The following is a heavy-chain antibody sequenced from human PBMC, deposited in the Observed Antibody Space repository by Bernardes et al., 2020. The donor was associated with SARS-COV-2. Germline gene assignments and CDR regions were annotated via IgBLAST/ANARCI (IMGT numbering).Heavy chain of an antibody. D-gene: IGHD3-22*01. Sequence: SDTLYLTCSVSGGSVSIGSDYWNWVRQPAGTGLEWIGRIYTSGSTKYNPSLNSRVTISIDTSMNQFSLELRSVTAADTAVYYCARIKVYYDSYGQPAYYFDYWGQGTLVTVSS. CDR3: ARIKVYYDSYGQPAYYFDY. CDR2: IYTSGST. V-gene: IGHV4-61*02. CDR1: GGSVSIGSDY. J-gene: IGHJ4*02.